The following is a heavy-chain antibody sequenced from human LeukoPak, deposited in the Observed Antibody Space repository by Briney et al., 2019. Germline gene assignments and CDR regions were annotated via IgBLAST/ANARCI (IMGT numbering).Heavy chain of an antibody. V-gene: IGHV4-34*01. CDR3: AREHSSSWLKPTQYYFDY. CDR2: INHSGST. J-gene: IGHJ4*02. Sequence: SETLSLTCAVYGGSFSGYYWSWIRQPPGKGLEWIGEINHSGSTNYNPSLKGRVTISVDTSKNQFSLKLSSVTAADTAVYYCAREHSSSWLKPTQYYFDYWGQGTLVTVSS. D-gene: IGHD6-13*01. CDR1: GGSFSGYY.